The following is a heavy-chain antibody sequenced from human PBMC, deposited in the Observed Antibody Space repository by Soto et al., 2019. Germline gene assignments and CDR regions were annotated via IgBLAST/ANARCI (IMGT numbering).Heavy chain of an antibody. D-gene: IGHD6-13*01. V-gene: IGHV4-61*08. CDR1: GGSISSGGYY. J-gene: IGHJ4*02. CDR3: ARHGGLAAAAYVDY. Sequence: SETLSLTCTVSGGSISSGGYYWSWIRQHPGKGLEWIGYIYYSGSTNYNPSLKSRVTISVDTSKNQFSLKLSSVTAADTAVYYCARHGGLAAAAYVDYWGQGTLVTVSS. CDR2: IYYSGST.